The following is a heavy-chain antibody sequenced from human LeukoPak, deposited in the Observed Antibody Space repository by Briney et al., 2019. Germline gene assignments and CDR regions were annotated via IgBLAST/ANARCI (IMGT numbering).Heavy chain of an antibody. D-gene: IGHD2-15*01. Sequence: PSETLSLTRAVYGGSFSGYYWSWIRQPPGKGLEWVAVIWYDGSNKYYADSVKGRFTISRDNSKNTLYLQMNSLRAEDTAVYYCAKDHSGDSCCDYWGQGTLVTVSS. V-gene: IGHV3-33*06. J-gene: IGHJ4*02. CDR3: AKDHSGDSCCDY. CDR1: GGSFSGYY. CDR2: IWYDGSNK.